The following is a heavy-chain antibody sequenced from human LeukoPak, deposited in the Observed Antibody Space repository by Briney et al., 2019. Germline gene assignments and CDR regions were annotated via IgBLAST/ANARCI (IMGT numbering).Heavy chain of an antibody. Sequence: GASVKVSCKASGGTFSSYAISWVRQAPGQGLEWMGGIIPIFGTANYAQKFQGRVTITTDESTSTAYMELSSLRSEDTAVYYCARGGYYDSSGYSDDAFDIWGQATMITVSS. V-gene: IGHV1-69*05. CDR3: ARGGYYDSSGYSDDAFDI. CDR2: IIPIFGTA. CDR1: GGTFSSYA. D-gene: IGHD3-22*01. J-gene: IGHJ3*02.